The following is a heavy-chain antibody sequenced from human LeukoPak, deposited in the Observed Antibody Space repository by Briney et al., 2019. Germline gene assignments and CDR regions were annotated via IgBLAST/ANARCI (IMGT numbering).Heavy chain of an antibody. V-gene: IGHV3-48*01. J-gene: IGHJ4*02. Sequence: GGSLRLSCAASGFTFSSYSMNWVRQAPGKGLEWVSYISSSSSTIYYADSVKGRFTISRDNAKNSLYLQMNSLRAEDTAVYYCARALRNKRLYFDYWGQGTLVTVSS. CDR3: ARALRNKRLYFDY. CDR2: ISSSSSTI. D-gene: IGHD1/OR15-1a*01. CDR1: GFTFSSYS.